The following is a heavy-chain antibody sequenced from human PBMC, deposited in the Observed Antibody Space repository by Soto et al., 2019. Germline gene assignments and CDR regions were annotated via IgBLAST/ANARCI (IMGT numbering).Heavy chain of an antibody. Sequence: QVQLVQSGAEVKKPGSSVKVSCKASGGTFSSYTISWVRQAPGQGLEWMGRIIPILGIANYAQKFQGRVTITADKSTSTAYMELSSLRSEDTAVYYCAREFDSSGPFDYWGQGTLVTVSS. CDR3: AREFDSSGPFDY. CDR2: IIPILGIA. D-gene: IGHD6-25*01. V-gene: IGHV1-69*02. CDR1: GGTFSSYT. J-gene: IGHJ4*02.